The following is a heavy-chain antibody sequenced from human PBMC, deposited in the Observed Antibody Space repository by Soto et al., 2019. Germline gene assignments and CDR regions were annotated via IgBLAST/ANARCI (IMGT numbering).Heavy chain of an antibody. J-gene: IGHJ6*02. CDR2: ISYEGSDK. D-gene: IGHD3-22*01. Sequence: VQLVESGGGEVQPGRSLRLSCAASGFKYTDFALHWVRQAPGKGLEWVAIISYEGSDKYYADSVQGRFVISRDNPKNTLDLDMNSLRPEDTAVYFCARRAWDSYYAIDVWGQGTTVTVFS. CDR3: ARRAWDSYYAIDV. V-gene: IGHV3-30*09. CDR1: GFKYTDFA.